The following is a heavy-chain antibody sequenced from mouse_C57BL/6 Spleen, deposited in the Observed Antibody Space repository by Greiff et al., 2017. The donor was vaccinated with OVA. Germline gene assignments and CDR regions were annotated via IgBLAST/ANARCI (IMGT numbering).Heavy chain of an antibody. Sequence: VKLVESGAELARPGASVKLSCKASGYTFTSYGISWVKQRTGQGLEWIGEIYPRSGNTYYNEKFKGKATLTADKSSSTAYMELRSLTSEDSAVYFCARGTAQAKSQYYFDYWGQGTTLTVSS. D-gene: IGHD3-2*02. J-gene: IGHJ2*01. V-gene: IGHV1-81*01. CDR2: IYPRSGNT. CDR3: ARGTAQAKSQYYFDY. CDR1: GYTFTSYG.